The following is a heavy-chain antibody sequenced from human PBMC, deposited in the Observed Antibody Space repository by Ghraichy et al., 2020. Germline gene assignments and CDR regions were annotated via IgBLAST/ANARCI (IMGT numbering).Heavy chain of an antibody. D-gene: IGHD1-26*01. V-gene: IGHV1-8*01. CDR1: GYTFTSYD. Sequence: ASVKVSCKASGYTFTSYDINWVRQATGQGLEWMGWMNPNSGNTGYAQKFQGRVTMTRNTSISTAYMELSSLRSEDTAVYYCARGGLGVGATTNYYYGMDVWAQGTTVTVSS. J-gene: IGHJ6*02. CDR2: MNPNSGNT. CDR3: ARGGLGVGATTNYYYGMDV.